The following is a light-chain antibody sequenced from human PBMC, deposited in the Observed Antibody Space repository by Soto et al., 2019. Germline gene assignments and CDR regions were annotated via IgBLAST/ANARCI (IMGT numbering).Light chain of an antibody. Sequence: EIVLTQSPGTLSLSPGERATLSCRASQTVSSNCLAWYQQKPGQAPRLLIYGASSRAATIPDRFSGSGSGTDFTLTISRLEPEDFAVYYCQQYGSSLRTFGQGTKVDIK. V-gene: IGKV3-20*01. CDR2: GAS. J-gene: IGKJ1*01. CDR3: QQYGSSLRT. CDR1: QTVSSNC.